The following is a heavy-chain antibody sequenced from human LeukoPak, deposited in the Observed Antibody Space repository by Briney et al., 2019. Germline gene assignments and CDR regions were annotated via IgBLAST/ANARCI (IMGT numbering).Heavy chain of an antibody. CDR1: GFTFSSYS. Sequence: GGSLRLSCAASGFTFSSYSMNWVRQAPGKGLEWVSSISSSSSYIYYADSVKGRFTISRDNAKNSLYLQMNSLRAENTAVYYCARGGPDYFDYWGQGTLVTVSS. J-gene: IGHJ4*02. CDR3: ARGGPDYFDY. CDR2: ISSSSSYI. V-gene: IGHV3-21*01.